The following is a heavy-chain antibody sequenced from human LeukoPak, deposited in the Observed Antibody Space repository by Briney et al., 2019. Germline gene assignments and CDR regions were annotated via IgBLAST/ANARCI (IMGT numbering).Heavy chain of an antibody. V-gene: IGHV6-1*01. CDR2: TYYRSKWYN. CDR3: ARGSPWLRYFDY. D-gene: IGHD5-12*01. CDR1: GDSVSSNSAA. Sequence: LSQTLSLTCAISGDSVSSNSAAWNWIRQSPSRGLEWLGMTYYRSKWYNDYAVSVESRITINLDTSKNQFSLKLSSVTAADTAVYYCARGSPWLRYFDYWGQGTLVTVSS. J-gene: IGHJ4*02.